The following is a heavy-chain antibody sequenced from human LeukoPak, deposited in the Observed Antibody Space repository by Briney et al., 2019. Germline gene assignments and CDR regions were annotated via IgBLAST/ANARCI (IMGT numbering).Heavy chain of an antibody. V-gene: IGHV4-34*01. CDR3: ARRRRLGELIDY. CDR2: ISHTGST. J-gene: IGHJ4*02. D-gene: IGHD3-10*01. Sequence: SETLSLTCAVSGGSFSNYYWNWIRQPPGKGLEWIGEISHTGSTKYNPSLKSRVPIAVDTSKNQFSLKLGSVTAADTAVYYCARRRRLGELIDYWGQGTLVTVSS. CDR1: GGSFSNYY.